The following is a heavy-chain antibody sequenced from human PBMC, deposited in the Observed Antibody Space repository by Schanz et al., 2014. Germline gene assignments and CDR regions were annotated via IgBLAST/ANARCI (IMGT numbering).Heavy chain of an antibody. CDR3: AKDRGDGYSNGIFQY. J-gene: IGHJ4*02. CDR2: ISYDGTNE. Sequence: QVQLVDSGGGLVKPGGSLRLSCAASGFTFSTYAMSWVRQAPGKGLEWVAVISYDGTNEYYAESVKGRFTISRDNAKNTFYLHMNSLRNEDTAVYFCAKDRGDGYSNGIFQYWGLGTLVTVSS. V-gene: IGHV3-30*18. D-gene: IGHD5-18*01. CDR1: GFTFSTYA.